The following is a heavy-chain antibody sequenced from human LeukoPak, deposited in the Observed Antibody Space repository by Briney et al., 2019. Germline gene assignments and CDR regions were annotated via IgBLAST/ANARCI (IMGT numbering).Heavy chain of an antibody. CDR1: GGTFSSYA. CDR3: ARISHCSSTSCYTEGGDY. Sequence: SVKVFCKASGGTFSSYAISWVRQAPGQGLEWMGGIIPIFGTANYAQKFQGRVTITADESTSTAYMELSSLRSEDTAVYYCARISHCSSTSCYTEGGDYWGQGTLVTVSS. J-gene: IGHJ4*02. V-gene: IGHV1-69*13. D-gene: IGHD2-2*02. CDR2: IIPIFGTA.